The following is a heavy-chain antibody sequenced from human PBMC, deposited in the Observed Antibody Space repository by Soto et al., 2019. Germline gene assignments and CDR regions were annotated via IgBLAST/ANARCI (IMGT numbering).Heavy chain of an antibody. CDR3: AASDLVRGYSSGWYGEAFDI. V-gene: IGHV1-58*01. J-gene: IGHJ3*02. Sequence: SVKVSCKASGFTFTSSAVQWVRQARGQRLEWIGWIVVGSGNTNYAQKFQERVTITRDMSTSTAYMELSSLRSEDTAVYYCAASDLVRGYSSGWYGEAFDIWGQGTMVTVSS. CDR1: GFTFTSSA. CDR2: IVVGSGNT. D-gene: IGHD6-19*01.